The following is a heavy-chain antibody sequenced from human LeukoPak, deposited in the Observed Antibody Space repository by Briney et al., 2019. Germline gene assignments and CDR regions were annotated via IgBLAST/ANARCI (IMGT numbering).Heavy chain of an antibody. CDR2: IRSSRSTI. CDR3: ARDGDIVATMPAFDY. CDR1: GFTFSRYS. J-gene: IGHJ4*02. V-gene: IGHV3-48*02. Sequence: GGSLRLSCAASGFTFSRYSMNWVRQAPGKGLEWVSNIRSSRSTINYADSVKGRFTISRDNAKTSLYLQMNSLRDEDTAVYYCARDGDIVATMPAFDYWGQGTLVTVSS. D-gene: IGHD5-12*01.